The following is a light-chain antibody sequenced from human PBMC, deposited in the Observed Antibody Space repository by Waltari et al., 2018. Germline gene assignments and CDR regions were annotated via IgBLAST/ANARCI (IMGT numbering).Light chain of an antibody. CDR1: QSISTY. Sequence: DIQMTQSPSSLSASVGDRVTMTCRASQSISTYLNWYQQKPGKAPKLLIYAASTLQSGVPSRFSASGSGTDFTLTISSLQPEDFATYYCQQSYSTSIFTFGPGTKVDIK. CDR2: AAS. J-gene: IGKJ3*01. V-gene: IGKV1-39*01. CDR3: QQSYSTSIFT.